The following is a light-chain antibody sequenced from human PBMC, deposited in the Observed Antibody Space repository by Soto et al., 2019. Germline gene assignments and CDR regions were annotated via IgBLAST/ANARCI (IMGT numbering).Light chain of an antibody. CDR2: SLS. CDR1: RTLLDSSDGNTY. Sequence: EIVLTQTPLSLPVTPGEPATISCRSSRTLLDSSDGNTYLDWFLQKPGQSPQRLIYSLSYRASGVPDRFSGSGSDTDFTLKISMVEAEDVGVYYCMQRLEFPPYTCGQGTKLEIK. CDR3: MQRLEFPPYT. J-gene: IGKJ2*01. V-gene: IGKV2-40*01.